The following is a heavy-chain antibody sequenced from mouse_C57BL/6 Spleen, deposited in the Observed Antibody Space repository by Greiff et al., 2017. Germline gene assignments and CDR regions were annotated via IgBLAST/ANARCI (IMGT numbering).Heavy chain of an antibody. CDR2: IYPGSGNT. CDR3: ARYYGSSFAWFAY. J-gene: IGHJ3*01. D-gene: IGHD1-1*01. V-gene: IGHV1-76*01. CDR1: GYTFTDYY. Sequence: VQLQQSGAELVRPGASVKLSCKASGYTFTDYYINWVKQRPGQGLEWIARIYPGSGNTYYNEKFKGKATLTAEKSSSTAYMQLSSLTSEDSAVXFCARYYGSSFAWFAYWGQGTLVTVSA.